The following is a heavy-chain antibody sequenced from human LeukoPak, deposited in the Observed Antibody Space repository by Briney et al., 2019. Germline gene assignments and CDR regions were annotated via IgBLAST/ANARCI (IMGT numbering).Heavy chain of an antibody. V-gene: IGHV4-39*07. D-gene: IGHD3-3*01. CDR1: GGSISSSSYY. J-gene: IGHJ4*02. CDR3: ARLLRRSVGAGGNSDY. CDR2: IYCSGST. Sequence: SETLSLTCTVSGGSISSSSYYWGWIRQPPGKGLEWIGSIYCSGSTYYNPSLKSRVTISVDTSKNQFSLKLSSVTAADTAVYYCARLLRRSVGAGGNSDYWGQGTLVTVSS.